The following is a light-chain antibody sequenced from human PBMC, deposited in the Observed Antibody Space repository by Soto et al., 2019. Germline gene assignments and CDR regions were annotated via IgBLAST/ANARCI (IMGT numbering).Light chain of an antibody. Sequence: QSVLTQPPSASGTPGQRVTISCSGSSSNIGSNTVNWYQQLPGTAPKLLIYSNNQRPSGVPDRCSGSKSGTSASLAISGLQSEDEADYYCAAWDDSLNAIYVFGTGTKLTVL. CDR2: SNN. CDR1: SSNIGSNT. V-gene: IGLV1-44*01. CDR3: AAWDDSLNAIYV. J-gene: IGLJ1*01.